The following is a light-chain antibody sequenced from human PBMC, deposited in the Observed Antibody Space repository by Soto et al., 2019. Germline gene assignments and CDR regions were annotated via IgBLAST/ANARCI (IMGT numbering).Light chain of an antibody. J-gene: IGKJ1*01. CDR1: QSVSSSH. CDR3: QQYGSSRWT. CDR2: GAS. Sequence: EIVLTQSPGTLSLSPGERATLSCRASQSVSSSHLAWYQQNRGQAPRLLIYGASSRAPGIPDRFGGSGSGTDFTLTISRLEPEDFAVYYCQQYGSSRWTFGQGTKVEIK. V-gene: IGKV3-20*01.